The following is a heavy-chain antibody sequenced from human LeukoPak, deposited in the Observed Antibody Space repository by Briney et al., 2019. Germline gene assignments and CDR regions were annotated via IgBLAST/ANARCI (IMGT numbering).Heavy chain of an antibody. CDR1: GASISSYY. CDR3: ARGAYSYRFDY. D-gene: IGHD5-18*01. J-gene: IGHJ4*02. Sequence: SETLSLTCTASGASISSYYWSWIRQPPGKGLEWIGDIFNSGNTNYNPSLKSRVTISVDTSKNQFSLKLTSVTAADTAVYYCARGAYSYRFDYWGPGTLVTVSS. V-gene: IGHV4-59*08. CDR2: IFNSGNT.